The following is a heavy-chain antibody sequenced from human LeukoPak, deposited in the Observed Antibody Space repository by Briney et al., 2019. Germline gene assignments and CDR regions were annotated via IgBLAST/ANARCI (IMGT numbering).Heavy chain of an antibody. CDR2: INPNSGGT. D-gene: IGHD3-9*01. J-gene: IGHJ5*02. Sequence: VKVSCKASGYTFTGYYMHWVRQAPGQGLEWMGWINPNSGGTNYAQKFQGRVTMTRDTSISTAYMELSRLRSDDTAVYYCARLTGYSSESWFDPWGQGTLVTVSS. CDR3: ARLTGYSSESWFDP. CDR1: GYTFTGYY. V-gene: IGHV1-2*02.